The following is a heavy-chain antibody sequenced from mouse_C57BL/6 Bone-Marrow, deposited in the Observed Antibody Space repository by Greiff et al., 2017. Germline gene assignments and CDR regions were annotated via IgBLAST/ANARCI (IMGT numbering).Heavy chain of an antibody. Sequence: VQLQQPGAELVKPGASVKMSCKASGYTFTSYWITWVKQRPGQGLEWIGDIYPGSGSTNYNEKFKSKATLTVDTSSSTAYMQLSSLTSEDAAVYYCARGDYGSSPWFADWGQGTLVTVSA. V-gene: IGHV1-55*01. CDR1: GYTFTSYW. CDR3: ARGDYGSSPWFAD. CDR2: IYPGSGST. J-gene: IGHJ3*01. D-gene: IGHD1-1*01.